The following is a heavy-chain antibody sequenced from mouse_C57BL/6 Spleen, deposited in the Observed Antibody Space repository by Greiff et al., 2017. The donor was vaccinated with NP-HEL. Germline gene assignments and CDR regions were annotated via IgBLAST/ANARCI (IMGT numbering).Heavy chain of an antibody. D-gene: IGHD1-1*01. J-gene: IGHJ1*03. CDR2: IDPEDGET. Sequence: EVHLVESGAELVKPGASVKLSCTASGFNIKDYYMHWVKQRTEQGLEWIGRIDPEDGETKYAPKFQGKATITADTSSNTAYLQLSSLTSEDTAVYYCARDYYGSSPYWYFDVWGTGTTVTVSS. CDR1: GFNIKDYY. V-gene: IGHV14-2*01. CDR3: ARDYYGSSPYWYFDV.